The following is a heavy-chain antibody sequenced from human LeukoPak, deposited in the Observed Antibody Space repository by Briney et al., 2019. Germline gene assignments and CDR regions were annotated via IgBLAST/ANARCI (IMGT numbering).Heavy chain of an antibody. CDR3: ARDGSGSGRYNDSWFDP. CDR1: GVSISSYY. Sequence: NPSETLSLTCTGSGVSISSYYWSWIRQPPGKGLEWIGNIYYSGSTNYNPSLKSRATISVDTSKNQFSLKLSSVTAADTAVYYCARDGSGSGRYNDSWFDPWGQGTLVTVSS. CDR2: IYYSGST. J-gene: IGHJ5*02. V-gene: IGHV4-59*01. D-gene: IGHD6-19*01.